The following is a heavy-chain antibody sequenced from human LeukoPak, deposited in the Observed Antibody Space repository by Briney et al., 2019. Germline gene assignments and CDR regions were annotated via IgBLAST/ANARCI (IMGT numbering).Heavy chain of an antibody. CDR1: GGSISSYY. CDR3: ARDQVAANAFDI. D-gene: IGHD2-15*01. CDR2: IYHSGST. J-gene: IGHJ3*02. V-gene: IGHV4-59*01. Sequence: SETLSLTCTVSGGSISSYYWSWIRQPPGKGLEWIGYIYHSGSTNYNPSLKSRVTISVDTSKNQFSLKLSSVTAADTAVYYCARDQVAANAFDIWGQGTMVTVSS.